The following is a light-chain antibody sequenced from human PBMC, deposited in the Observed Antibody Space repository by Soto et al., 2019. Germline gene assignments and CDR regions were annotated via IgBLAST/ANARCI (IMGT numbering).Light chain of an antibody. CDR1: QSVLYSSNNKNY. J-gene: IGKJ2*01. CDR3: EQYESTPPT. CDR2: WAS. Sequence: DIVMTQSPDSLAVSLGERATINCKSSQSVLYSSNNKNYLTWYQLRPGQPPKLLIYWASTGESVVPDRFSGSGSGTDFTLTITSLKAEDVAVYYCEQYESTPPTFGQGTKLEIK. V-gene: IGKV4-1*01.